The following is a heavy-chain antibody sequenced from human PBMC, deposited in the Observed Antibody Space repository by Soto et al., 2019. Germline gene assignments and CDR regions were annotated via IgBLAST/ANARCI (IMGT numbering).Heavy chain of an antibody. Sequence: GESLRLSCAASGFTFDDYTMHWVRQAPGKGLEWVSLISWDGGSTYYADSVKGRFTISRDNSKNSLYLQMNSLRTEDTALYYCAKDILAGTPHYYYYGMDVWGQGTTVTVSS. J-gene: IGHJ6*02. D-gene: IGHD3-3*02. CDR3: AKDILAGTPHYYYYGMDV. CDR2: ISWDGGST. CDR1: GFTFDDYT. V-gene: IGHV3-43*01.